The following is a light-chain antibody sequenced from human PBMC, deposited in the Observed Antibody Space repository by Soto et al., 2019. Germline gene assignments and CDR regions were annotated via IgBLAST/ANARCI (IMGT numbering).Light chain of an antibody. V-gene: IGKV3-15*01. Sequence: EIVLTQSPGTLSLSPGERATLSCRASQSVTINLAWYQQKPGQAPRLVIYGASTRATGIPARFSGSGSGTEFTLTISSLQSEDFVVYYCQQYNNWPRTFGQGTKV. CDR1: QSVTIN. J-gene: IGKJ1*01. CDR3: QQYNNWPRT. CDR2: GAS.